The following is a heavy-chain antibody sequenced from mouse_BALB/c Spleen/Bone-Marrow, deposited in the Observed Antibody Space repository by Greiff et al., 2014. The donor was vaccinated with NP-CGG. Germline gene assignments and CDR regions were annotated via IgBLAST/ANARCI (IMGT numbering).Heavy chain of an antibody. Sequence: VNLVESGPGLVAPSQSLSISCTVSGFSLNNYGVHWVRQPPGKGLEWLGVIWAGGGTNYNSTLMSRLSVIKDNSKSQVFLKMNSLQTDDTAMYYCVSELGGFAYWGQGTLVTVSA. CDR3: VSELGGFAY. J-gene: IGHJ3*01. CDR2: IWAGGGT. V-gene: IGHV2-9*02. CDR1: GFSLNNYG.